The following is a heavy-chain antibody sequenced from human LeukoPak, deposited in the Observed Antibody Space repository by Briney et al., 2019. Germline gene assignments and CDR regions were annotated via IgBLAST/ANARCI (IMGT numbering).Heavy chain of an antibody. J-gene: IGHJ4*02. CDR1: GFIFSRYW. D-gene: IGHD3-10*01. Sequence: GGSLRLSCAASGFIFSRYWMTWVRQAPGKGLEWVAKMKQGGSKKYYADSVKGRFTISRDNAKNSLYLQMNSLRAEDTAVYFCAREYYGSGSFPYYFDYWGQGTLVTVSS. V-gene: IGHV3-7*01. CDR2: MKQGGSKK. CDR3: AREYYGSGSFPYYFDY.